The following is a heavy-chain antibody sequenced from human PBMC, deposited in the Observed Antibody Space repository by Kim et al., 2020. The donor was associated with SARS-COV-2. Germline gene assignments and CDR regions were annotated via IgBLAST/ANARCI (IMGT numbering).Heavy chain of an antibody. V-gene: IGHV1-69*01. D-gene: IGHD6-19*01. CDR3: ARGEAVAGKIYY. Sequence: NYAQEFQGRVTITADESTSTAYMELSSLRSEDTAVYYCARGEAVAGKIYYWGQGTLVTVSS. J-gene: IGHJ4*02.